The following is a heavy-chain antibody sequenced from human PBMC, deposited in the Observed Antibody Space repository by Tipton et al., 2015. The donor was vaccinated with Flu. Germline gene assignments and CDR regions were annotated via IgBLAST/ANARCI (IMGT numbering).Heavy chain of an antibody. Sequence: TLSLTCTVSGYSISSGYYWGWIRQPPGKGLEWIGSISHSGNTYYNPSLKRRVTMSVDPSKNQFSLNLNSVAAADTAVYYCARSTYYYGSGSSDYWGQGALVTDSS. CDR2: ISHSGNT. CDR3: ARSTYYYGSGSSDY. J-gene: IGHJ4*02. CDR1: GYSISSGYY. D-gene: IGHD3-10*01. V-gene: IGHV4-38-2*02.